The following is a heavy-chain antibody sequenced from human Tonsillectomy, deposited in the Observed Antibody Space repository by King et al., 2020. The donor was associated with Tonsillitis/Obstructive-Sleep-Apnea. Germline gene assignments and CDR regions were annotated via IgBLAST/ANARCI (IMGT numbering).Heavy chain of an antibody. Sequence: VQLQQWGAGLLKPSETLSLTCAVYGGSFSDYYWNWIRQPPGKGLEWIGEINHSGSTNYNPSLKIRVTISVDTSKKQFSPKLSSVTATDTAVNYCARGDIVVVPAAHYYYYYLDVWGKGTTVTVSS. CDR2: INHSGST. V-gene: IGHV4-34*01. D-gene: IGHD2-2*01. CDR1: GGSFSDYY. CDR3: ARGDIVVVPAAHYYYYYLDV. J-gene: IGHJ6*03.